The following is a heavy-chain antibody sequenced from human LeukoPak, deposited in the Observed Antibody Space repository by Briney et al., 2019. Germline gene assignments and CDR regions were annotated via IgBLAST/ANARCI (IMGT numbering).Heavy chain of an antibody. J-gene: IGHJ2*01. D-gene: IGHD3-3*01. CDR2: IYYSGST. CDR3: AREQPRFINLRYFDL. Sequence: PSQTLSLTCTVSGGSISSGGYYWSWIRQYPGKGLEWIGYIYYSGSTYYNPSLKSRVTISVDTSKNQFSLKLSSVTAADTAVYYCAREQPRFINLRYFDLWGRGTLVTVSS. CDR1: GGSISSGGYY. V-gene: IGHV4-31*03.